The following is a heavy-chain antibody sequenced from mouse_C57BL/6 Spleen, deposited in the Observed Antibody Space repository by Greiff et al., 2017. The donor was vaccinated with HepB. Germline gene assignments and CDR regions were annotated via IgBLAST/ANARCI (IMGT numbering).Heavy chain of an antibody. D-gene: IGHD1-1*01. Sequence: QVQLQQPGAELVKPGASVKLSCKASGYTFTSYWMQWVKQRPGQGLEWIGEIDPSDSYTNYNQKFKGKATLTVDTSSSTAYMQLSSLTSEDSAVYYCARWGTTPGGYWGRGTSLTVSS. V-gene: IGHV1-50*01. CDR2: IDPSDSYT. J-gene: IGHJ2*02. CDR3: ARWGTTPGGY. CDR1: GYTFTSYW.